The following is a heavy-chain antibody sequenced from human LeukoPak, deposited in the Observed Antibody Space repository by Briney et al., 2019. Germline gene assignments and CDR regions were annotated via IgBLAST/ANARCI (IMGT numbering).Heavy chain of an antibody. V-gene: IGHV3-7*01. Sequence: GGSLRLSCAASGFTFSSYWMSWVRQAPGKGLEWVATIKEDGTEKYYVDSVRGRFTISRDNAKSSLFLQMNTLRAEDTAVYYCTTAIEAAGFYFDYWGRGTLVPVSS. CDR2: IKEDGTEK. CDR1: GFTFSSYW. J-gene: IGHJ4*02. CDR3: TTAIEAAGFYFDY. D-gene: IGHD6-13*01.